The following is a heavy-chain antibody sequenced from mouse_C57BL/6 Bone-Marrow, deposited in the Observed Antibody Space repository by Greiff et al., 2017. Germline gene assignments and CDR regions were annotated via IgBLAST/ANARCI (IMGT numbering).Heavy chain of an antibody. CDR3: AGGDYDGDWYCDV. V-gene: IGHV1-50*01. D-gene: IGHD2-4*01. CDR1: GYTFTSYW. Sequence: QVQLQQPGAELVKPGASVKLSCKASGYTFTSYWMQWVKQRPGQGLEWIGEIDPSDSYTNYNQKFKGKATLTVDTSSSTAYMPLSSLTSEDSAVYYCAGGDYDGDWYCDVWGTGTTVTVSS. J-gene: IGHJ1*03. CDR2: IDPSDSYT.